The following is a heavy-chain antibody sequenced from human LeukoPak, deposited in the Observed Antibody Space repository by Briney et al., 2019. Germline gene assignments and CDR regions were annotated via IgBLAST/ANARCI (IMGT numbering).Heavy chain of an antibody. CDR1: GFTFSSYW. CDR3: ARRYCSNGICYYYFDY. J-gene: IGHJ4*02. Sequence: GGSLRLSCAASGFTFSSYWMSWVRQPPGKGLERVANIKQDGSEKYYVASVKGRFTISRDNAKNLLYLQMNSLRAEDTAVYYCARRYCSNGICYYYFDYWGQGTLVTVSS. CDR2: IKQDGSEK. D-gene: IGHD2-8*01. V-gene: IGHV3-7*01.